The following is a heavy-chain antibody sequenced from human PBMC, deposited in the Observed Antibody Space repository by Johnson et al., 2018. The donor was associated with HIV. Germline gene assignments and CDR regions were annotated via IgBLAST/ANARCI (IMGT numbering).Heavy chain of an antibody. V-gene: IGHV3-NL1*01. CDR3: ARDPNSSNCSGVTCYSAAFDI. Sequence: QVQLVESGGGLVQPGRSLRLSCVASGFPFDDFAMHWVRLPPGKGLEWVSVIYSGGSTYYADSVKGRFTISRDNSKNTLYLEMNSLRPEDTAVYYCARDPNSSNCSGVTCYSAAFDIWGQGTMVTVSS. J-gene: IGHJ3*02. CDR1: GFPFDDFA. D-gene: IGHD2-15*01. CDR2: IYSGGST.